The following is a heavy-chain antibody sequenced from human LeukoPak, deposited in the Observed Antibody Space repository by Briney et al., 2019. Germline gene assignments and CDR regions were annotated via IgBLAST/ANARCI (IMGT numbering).Heavy chain of an antibody. CDR2: VSSSGGTT. V-gene: IGHV3-23*01. CDR1: GFTFSNYA. CDR3: AKVKVAAAGYDY. D-gene: IGHD6-13*01. Sequence: PGGSLRLSCAASGFTFSNYAMSWVRQAPGKGLEWVSGVSSSGGTTYYADSVKGRFTISRDNSKNTLYLQMNSPRAEDTAIYYCAKVKVAAAGYDYWGQGTLVTVSS. J-gene: IGHJ4*02.